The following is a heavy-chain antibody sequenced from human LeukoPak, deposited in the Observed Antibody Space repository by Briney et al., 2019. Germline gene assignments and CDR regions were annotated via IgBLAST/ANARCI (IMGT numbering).Heavy chain of an antibody. CDR2: ISGSGGST. CDR1: GFTVSTNY. CDR3: AKVRSSGWYTGGFDY. Sequence: GGSLRLSCAASGFTVSTNYMIWVRQAPGKGLEWVSGISGSGGSTYYADSVKGRFTISRDNSKNTLYLQMNSLRAEDTAVYYCAKVRSSGWYTGGFDYWGQGTLVTVSS. V-gene: IGHV3-23*01. D-gene: IGHD6-19*01. J-gene: IGHJ4*02.